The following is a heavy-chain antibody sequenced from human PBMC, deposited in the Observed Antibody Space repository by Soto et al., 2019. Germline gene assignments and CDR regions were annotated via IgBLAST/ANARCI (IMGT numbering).Heavy chain of an antibody. J-gene: IGHJ4*02. CDR3: ARSIAAARFDY. CDR2: INHSGST. D-gene: IGHD6-13*01. V-gene: IGHV4-34*01. CDR1: GGSFSGYY. Sequence: QVQLQQWCEGLLKPSETLSLTCAVYGGSFSGYYWSWIRQPPGKGLEWIGEINHSGSTNYNPSLKSRVTISVDTSKNQFSLKLSSVTAADTAVYYCARSIAAARFDYWGQGTLVTVSS.